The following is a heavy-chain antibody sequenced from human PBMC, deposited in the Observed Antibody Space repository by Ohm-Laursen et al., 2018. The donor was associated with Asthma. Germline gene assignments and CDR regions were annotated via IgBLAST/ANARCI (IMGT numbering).Heavy chain of an antibody. J-gene: IGHJ4*02. CDR3: ARAPAGYFDY. V-gene: IGHV4-59*01. Sequence: SETLSLTCNVSGGSITNYYWSWIRQPPGKGLEWIGNIFYSGSTNYNPSLKSRVTISVGTSKNQFSLKLSSVTAADTAVYYCARAPAGYFDYWGQGTLVTVSS. D-gene: IGHD2-2*01. CDR1: GGSITNYY. CDR2: IFYSGST.